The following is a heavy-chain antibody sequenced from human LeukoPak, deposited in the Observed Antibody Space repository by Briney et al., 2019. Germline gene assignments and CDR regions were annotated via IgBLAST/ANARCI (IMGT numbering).Heavy chain of an antibody. CDR3: ASAIHNYGESFDY. Sequence: SVKVSCXASGGTFSSYAISWVRQAPGQGLEWMGGIIPIFGTANYAQKFQGRVTITTDESTSTAYMELSSLRSEDTAVYYCASAIHNYGESFDYWGQGTLVTVSS. V-gene: IGHV1-69*05. J-gene: IGHJ4*02. D-gene: IGHD4-17*01. CDR2: IIPIFGTA. CDR1: GGTFSSYA.